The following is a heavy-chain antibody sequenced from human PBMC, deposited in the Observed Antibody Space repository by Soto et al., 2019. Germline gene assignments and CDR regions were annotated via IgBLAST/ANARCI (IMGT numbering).Heavy chain of an antibody. CDR3: ARGRALLGFRWFDY. D-gene: IGHD2-15*01. CDR2: IYYSGST. V-gene: IGHV4-59*06. J-gene: IGHJ4*02. Sequence: SETLSLTCTVSGGSISSYYWSWIRQHPGKGLEWIGYIYYSGSTYYNPSLKSRVTISVDTSKNQFSLKLSSVTAADTAVYYCARGRALLGFRWFDYWGQGTLVTVSS. CDR1: GGSISSYY.